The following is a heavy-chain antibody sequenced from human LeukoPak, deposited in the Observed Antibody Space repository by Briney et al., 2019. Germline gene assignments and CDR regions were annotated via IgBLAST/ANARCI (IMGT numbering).Heavy chain of an antibody. J-gene: IGHJ3*02. CDR2: IDPSDSYT. D-gene: IGHD5-18*01. Sequence: GESLRISCKGSGYRFTSYWISWVRQMPGKGLEWMGGIDPSDSYTNYSPSFQGHVTISADKSISTAYLQWSSLKASDTAMYYCARTVDTAMANDAFDIWGQGTMVTVSS. CDR1: GYRFTSYW. CDR3: ARTVDTAMANDAFDI. V-gene: IGHV5-10-1*01.